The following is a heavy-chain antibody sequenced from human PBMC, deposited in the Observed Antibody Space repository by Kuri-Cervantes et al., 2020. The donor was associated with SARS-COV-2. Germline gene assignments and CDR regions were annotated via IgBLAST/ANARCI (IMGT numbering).Heavy chain of an antibody. CDR2: IYHSGST. Sequence: GSLRLSCAVSGYSISSGYYRGWIRQPPGKGLEWIGYIYHSGSTYYNPSLKSRVTISVDTSKNQFSLKLSSVTAADTAVYYCARGLGKRYSSSWTYWCFDLWGRGTLVTVSS. D-gene: IGHD6-13*01. CDR3: ARGLGKRYSSSWTYWCFDL. J-gene: IGHJ2*01. V-gene: IGHV4-38-2*01. CDR1: GYSISSGYY.